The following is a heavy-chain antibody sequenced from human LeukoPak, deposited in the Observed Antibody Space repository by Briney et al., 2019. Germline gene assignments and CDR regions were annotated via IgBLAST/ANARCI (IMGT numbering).Heavy chain of an antibody. CDR1: GFTVSSNY. V-gene: IGHV3-66*02. CDR3: SSGYDYPPLNY. D-gene: IGHD5-12*01. J-gene: IGHJ4*02. Sequence: GGSLRLSCAVSGFTVSSNYMSWVRQAPGKGLEWVSVIYSGGSTYYADSVKGRFTISRDNSKNTLYLQMNSLRAEDTAVYYCSSGYDYPPLNYWGQGTLVTVSS. CDR2: IYSGGST.